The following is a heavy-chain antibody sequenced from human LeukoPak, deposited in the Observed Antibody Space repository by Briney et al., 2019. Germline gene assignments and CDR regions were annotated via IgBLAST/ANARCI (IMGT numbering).Heavy chain of an antibody. J-gene: IGHJ2*01. V-gene: IGHV3-13*01. CDR3: ARAAYSSTWYSRYFDL. CDR1: GFTFRSYD. D-gene: IGHD6-13*01. CDR2: IGTAGEI. Sequence: GGSLRLSCAASGFTFRSYDMHWLRQATGKGLEWVSGIGTAGEIYYPGSVKGRFTISRENAKNSLYLQMNSLRAGDTAVYYCARAAYSSTWYSRYFDLWGRGTLVTVSS.